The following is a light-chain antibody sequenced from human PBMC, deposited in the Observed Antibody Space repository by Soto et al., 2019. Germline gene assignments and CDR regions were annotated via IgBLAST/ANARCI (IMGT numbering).Light chain of an antibody. V-gene: IGKV3-20*01. CDR3: QQYTNSPGT. J-gene: IGKJ1*01. CDR1: QSVSGSY. Sequence: EIVLTQSPGTLSLSPGERATLSCWASQSVSGSYLAWYQQIRGQAPRLLIYDASRRATGIPDRFCGSGSGTDFTLTINRLEPEDFAVYYCQQYTNSPGTFGQGTKVEAK. CDR2: DAS.